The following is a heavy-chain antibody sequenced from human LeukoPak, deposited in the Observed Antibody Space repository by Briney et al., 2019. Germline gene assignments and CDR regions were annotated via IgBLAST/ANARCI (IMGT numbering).Heavy chain of an antibody. CDR2: INTDGSST. CDR1: GFTFSSYW. CDR3: ARDWWVPVSGDV. J-gene: IGHJ6*04. Sequence: TGGSLRLSCAASGFTFSSYWMHWVRQAPGKGVVWVSRINTDGSSTSYADSVKGRFTISRDNAKNTLYLQMNSLRAEDTAVYYCARDWWVPVSGDVWGKGTTVTVSS. D-gene: IGHD2-15*01. V-gene: IGHV3-74*01.